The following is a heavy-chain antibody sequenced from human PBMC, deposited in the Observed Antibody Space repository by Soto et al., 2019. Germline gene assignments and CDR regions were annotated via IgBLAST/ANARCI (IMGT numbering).Heavy chain of an antibody. CDR1: GFTFSSYS. Sequence: GGSLRLSCAASGFTFSSYSMNWVRQAPGKGLEWVSSISSSSSYIYYADSVKGRSTISRDNAKNSLYLQMNSLRAEDTAVYYCARERDYGGNSECFDYWGQGTLVTVS. CDR2: ISSSSSYI. J-gene: IGHJ4*02. CDR3: ARERDYGGNSECFDY. V-gene: IGHV3-21*01. D-gene: IGHD4-17*01.